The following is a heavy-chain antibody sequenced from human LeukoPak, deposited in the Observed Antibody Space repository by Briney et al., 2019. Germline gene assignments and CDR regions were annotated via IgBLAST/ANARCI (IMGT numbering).Heavy chain of an antibody. V-gene: IGHV4-59*10. CDR3: ARANWYQDFDY. CDR2: IYTSGST. CDR1: GGSFSDYY. D-gene: IGHD2-2*01. Sequence: PSETLSLTCAVYGGSFSDYYWSWIRQPAGKGLEWIGRIYTSGSTNYNPSLKSRVTMSVDTSKNQFSLKLSPVTAADTAVYYCARANWYQDFDYWGQGTLVTVSS. J-gene: IGHJ4*02.